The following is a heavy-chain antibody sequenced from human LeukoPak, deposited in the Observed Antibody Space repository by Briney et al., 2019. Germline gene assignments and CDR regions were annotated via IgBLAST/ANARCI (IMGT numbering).Heavy chain of an antibody. Sequence: PSETLSLTCAVYGGSFSGYYWSWIRRPPGKGLEWIGEINHSGSTNYNPSLKSRVTISVDTSKNQFSLKLSSVTAADTAVYYCARGRVVTLFYYFDYWGQGTLVTVSS. V-gene: IGHV4-34*01. CDR3: ARGRVVTLFYYFDY. CDR2: INHSGST. D-gene: IGHD4-23*01. J-gene: IGHJ4*02. CDR1: GGSFSGYY.